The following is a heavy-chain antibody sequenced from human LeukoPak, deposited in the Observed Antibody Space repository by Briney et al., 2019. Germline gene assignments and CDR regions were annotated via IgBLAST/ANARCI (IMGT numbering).Heavy chain of an antibody. CDR3: AREMDILTGDGDYFDY. CDR1: GGTFSSYA. D-gene: IGHD3-9*01. Sequence: SSVKVSYKASGGTFSSYAISWVRQAPGQGLEWMVGIIPIFGTANYAQKFQGRVTITADESTSTAYMELSSLRSEDTAVYYCAREMDILTGDGDYFDYWGQGTLVTVSS. J-gene: IGHJ4*02. V-gene: IGHV1-69*01. CDR2: IIPIFGTA.